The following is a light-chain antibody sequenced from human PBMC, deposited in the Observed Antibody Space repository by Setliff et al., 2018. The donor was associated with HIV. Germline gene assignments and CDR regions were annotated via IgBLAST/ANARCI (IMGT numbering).Light chain of an antibody. CDR2: DVS. CDR3: SSYTSSIPLYV. J-gene: IGLJ1*01. CDR1: SSDVRTYNF. V-gene: IGLV2-14*03. Sequence: QSALAQPASVSGSPGQSITISCTGTSSDVRTYNFVSWYQQHPGEAPKLIIYDVSYRPSGVSNRFSGSNSANTASLTISGLQAEDEAHYYCSSYTSSIPLYVFGTGTKVTVL.